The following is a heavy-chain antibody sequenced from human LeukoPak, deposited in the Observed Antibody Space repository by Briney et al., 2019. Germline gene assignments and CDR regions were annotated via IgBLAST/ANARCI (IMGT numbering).Heavy chain of an antibody. CDR1: GGSISNYY. J-gene: IGHJ4*02. Sequence: SETLSLTCTVSGGSISNYYWSWIRQPPGKGLEWIGEINHSGSTNYNPSLKSRVTISVDTSKNQFSLKLSSVTAADTAVYYCARLARRSFEQGGDYWGQGTLVTVSS. D-gene: IGHD3-9*01. V-gene: IGHV4-34*01. CDR2: INHSGST. CDR3: ARLARRSFEQGGDY.